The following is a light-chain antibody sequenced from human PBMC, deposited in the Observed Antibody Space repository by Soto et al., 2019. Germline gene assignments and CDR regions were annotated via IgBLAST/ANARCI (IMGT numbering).Light chain of an antibody. CDR1: SSDIGAYHY. Sequence: QSVLTQAASVSGSPGQSITISCTGTSSDIGAYHYASWYQQRPGKAPKLMIYAVNNRPSGISNRFSGSKSGNTASLTISGLQAEDEAVYYCYSYTNSDTVIFGGGTQLTVL. CDR2: AVN. CDR3: YSYTNSDTVI. V-gene: IGLV2-14*01. J-gene: IGLJ2*01.